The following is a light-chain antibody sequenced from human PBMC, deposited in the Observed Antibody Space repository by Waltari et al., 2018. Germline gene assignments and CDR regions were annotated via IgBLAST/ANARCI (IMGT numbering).Light chain of an antibody. CDR2: RDD. CDR1: NSNIGAGYD. Sequence: QSVLTQPPSVSGAPGQRVTISCTGRNSNIGAGYDVHWYQQFPGSAPKLLIYRDDNRPSGVPGRFSGSKSGTSASLSVTGLRAEDEADYFCQSFDSGLSAVLFGGGTKLTVL. J-gene: IGLJ2*01. CDR3: QSFDSGLSAVL. V-gene: IGLV1-40*01.